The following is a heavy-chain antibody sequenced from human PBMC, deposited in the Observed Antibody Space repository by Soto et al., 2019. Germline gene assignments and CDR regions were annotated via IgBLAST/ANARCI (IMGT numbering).Heavy chain of an antibody. CDR2: IYYSGST. CDR3: ARVTGRWLPIDC. CDR1: GGSVSSGSYY. J-gene: IGHJ4*02. Sequence: TLSLTCTVSGGSVSSGSYYWSWIRQPPGKGLEWIGYIYYSGSTNYNPSLKSRVTISVDTSKNQFSLKLSSVTAADTAVYYCARVTGRWLPIDCWGQGTLVTVSS. D-gene: IGHD3-10*01. V-gene: IGHV4-61*01.